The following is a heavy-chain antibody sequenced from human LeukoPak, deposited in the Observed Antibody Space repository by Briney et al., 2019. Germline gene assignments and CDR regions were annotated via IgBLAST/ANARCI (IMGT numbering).Heavy chain of an antibody. CDR1: GFTFSNYC. V-gene: IGHV3-15*01. CDR3: TTTYYDFWSGYLGMDV. J-gene: IGHJ6*02. CDR2: IKTKTDGGTT. D-gene: IGHD3-3*01. Sequence: EGSVKVSCEASGFTFSNYCMSWVRQATGKGLEWVGCIKTKTDGGTTDYAVPVKGRFTISRDDSKNTLYLQMNSLKTEDTAVYYCTTTYYDFWSGYLGMDVWGQGTTVTVSS.